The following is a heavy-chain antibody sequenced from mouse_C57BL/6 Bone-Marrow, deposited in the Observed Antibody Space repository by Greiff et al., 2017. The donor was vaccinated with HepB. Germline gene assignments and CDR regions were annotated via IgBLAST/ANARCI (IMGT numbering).Heavy chain of an antibody. V-gene: IGHV1-64*01. CDR2: IHPNSGST. D-gene: IGHD1-1*01. Sequence: QVQLQQPGAELVKPGASVKLSCKASGYTFTSYWMHWVKQRPGQGLERIGMIHPNSGSTNYNEKFKSKATLTVDKSSSTAYMQLSSLTSEDSAVYYCAIYYGSSYGLFDYWGQGTTLTVSS. J-gene: IGHJ2*01. CDR1: GYTFTSYW. CDR3: AIYYGSSYGLFDY.